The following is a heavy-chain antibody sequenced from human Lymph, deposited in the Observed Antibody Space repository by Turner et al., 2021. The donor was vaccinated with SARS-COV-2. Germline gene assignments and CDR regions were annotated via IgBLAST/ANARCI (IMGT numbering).Heavy chain of an antibody. CDR1: GISFSPYA. V-gene: IGHV3-30*04. J-gene: IGHJ6*02. D-gene: IGHD3-10*01. CDR2: KSYDGSNK. Sequence: QVQLAESGGGVVQPGRSLRLHCAAYGISFSPYAIYWVRQALGKRLGWVAVKSYDGSNKYYADTVKGRCTISGDNSKNTLNLQMNSVRAEDTAVYYCTRYASGGDFYYGMDVWGQGTTVTVSS. CDR3: TRYASGGDFYYGMDV.